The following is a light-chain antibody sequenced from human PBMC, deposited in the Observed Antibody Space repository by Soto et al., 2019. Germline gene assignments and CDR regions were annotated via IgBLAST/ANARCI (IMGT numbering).Light chain of an antibody. Sequence: EIVMTQAPATLSVSQGERATLSCRASQSVSSNLAWYPQKPGQAPRLLIYGASTRATGIPARFSGSWSGTECTLTISSMHSEDFAVYYCQQYNNLPPSPFGQGTKLELK. CDR3: QQYNNLPPSP. CDR2: GAS. V-gene: IGKV3-15*01. CDR1: QSVSSN. J-gene: IGKJ2*01.